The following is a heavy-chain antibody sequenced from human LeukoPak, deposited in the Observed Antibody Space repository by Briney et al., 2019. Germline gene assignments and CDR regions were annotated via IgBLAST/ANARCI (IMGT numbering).Heavy chain of an antibody. CDR1: GESFSGYY. J-gene: IGHJ5*02. CDR3: ARAHYYDSSGYKENWFDP. D-gene: IGHD3-22*01. Sequence: SSETLSLTCAVYGESFSGYYGIWICQPPGKGVEWIGQINHSGSTNYNPSLKSRVTISVDTSKNQFSLKLSSVTAADTAVYYCARAHYYDSSGYKENWFDPWGQGTLVTVSS. CDR2: INHSGST. V-gene: IGHV4-34*01.